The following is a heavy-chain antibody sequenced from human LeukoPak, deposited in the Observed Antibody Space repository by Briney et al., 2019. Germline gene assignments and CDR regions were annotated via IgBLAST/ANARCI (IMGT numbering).Heavy chain of an antibody. D-gene: IGHD2-2*01. CDR1: GGSISSGGYS. CDR2: IYYSGST. J-gene: IGHJ5*02. Sequence: SETLSLTCTVSGGSISSGGYSWSWIRQHPGKGLEWIGYIYYSGSTYYNPSLKSRVTISVDTSKNQFSLKLSSVTAADTAVYYCARVNWDIVVVPASNWFDPWGQGTLVTVSS. CDR3: ARVNWDIVVVPASNWFDP. V-gene: IGHV4-31*03.